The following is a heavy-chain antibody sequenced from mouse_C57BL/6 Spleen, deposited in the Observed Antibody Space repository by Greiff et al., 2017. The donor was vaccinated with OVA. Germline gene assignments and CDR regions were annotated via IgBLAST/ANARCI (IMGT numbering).Heavy chain of an antibody. CDR3: ARSYDDAMDY. V-gene: IGHV1-26*01. D-gene: IGHD2-12*01. Sequence: EVQLQQSGPELVKPGASVKISCKASGYTFTDYYMNWVKQSHGKSLEWIGDINPNNGGTSYNQKFKGKATLTVDKSSSTAYIELRSLTSEDSAVYYCARSYDDAMDYWGQGTSVTVSS. CDR1: GYTFTDYY. CDR2: INPNNGGT. J-gene: IGHJ4*01.